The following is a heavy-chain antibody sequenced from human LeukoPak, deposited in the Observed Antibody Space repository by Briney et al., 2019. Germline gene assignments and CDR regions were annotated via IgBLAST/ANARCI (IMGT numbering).Heavy chain of an antibody. CDR1: GGSFSRYY. CDR3: ARGATISETGYFDF. V-gene: IGHV4-34*01. J-gene: IGHJ4*03. CDR2: IDHRGDT. Sequence: PSETLSLTCAVYGGSFSRYYWSWIRQSPGKRLEWIAEIDHRGDTNYNPSVKSRVTISVDTSENQFSLKVRSLSAADTAVYYCARGATISETGYFDFWGQGTLVTVSS. D-gene: IGHD5-24*01.